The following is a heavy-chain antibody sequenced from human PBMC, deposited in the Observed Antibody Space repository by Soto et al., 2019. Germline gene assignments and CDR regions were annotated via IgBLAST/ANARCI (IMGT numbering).Heavy chain of an antibody. V-gene: IGHV1-69*02. D-gene: IGHD2-15*01. Sequence: GASVKVSCKASGGTFSSYTISWVRQAPGQGLEWMGRIIPILGIANYAQKFQGHVTISADKSISTAYLQWSSLKASDTAMYYCARVRFGGNWVYYYYYGMDVWGQGTTVTVSS. CDR2: IIPILGIA. CDR3: ARVRFGGNWVYYYYYGMDV. CDR1: GGTFSSYT. J-gene: IGHJ6*02.